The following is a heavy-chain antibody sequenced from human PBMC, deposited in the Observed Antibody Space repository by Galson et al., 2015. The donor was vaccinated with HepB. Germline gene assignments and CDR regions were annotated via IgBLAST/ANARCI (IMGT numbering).Heavy chain of an antibody. D-gene: IGHD3-16*01. V-gene: IGHV5-10-1*01. CDR3: ARHPRWGVEQQGGGYGMDV. J-gene: IGHJ6*02. CDR2: IDPSDSYT. CDR1: GYSFTSYW. Sequence: QSGAEVKKPGESLRISCKGSGYSFTSYWISWVRQMPGKGLEWMGRIDPSDSYTNYSPSFQGPVTISADKSISTAYLQWSSLKASDTAMYYCARHPRWGVEQQGGGYGMDVWGQGATVTVSS.